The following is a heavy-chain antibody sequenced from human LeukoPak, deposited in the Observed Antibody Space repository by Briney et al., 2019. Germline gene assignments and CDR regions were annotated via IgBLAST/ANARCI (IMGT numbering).Heavy chain of an antibody. D-gene: IGHD2-2*01. V-gene: IGHV1-24*01. J-gene: IGHJ4*02. CDR1: GYSLTELP. CDR2: VDPESGAA. CDR3: ATGPTMPEPDTSPGLLDF. Sequence: ASVKVSCKVSGYSLTELPTHWVRQAPGKGLEWMGGVDPESGAAMYAPKLQGRVTMTEDTSTDTAYMELNRLTSDDTAVYYCATGPTMPEPDTSPGLLDFWGQGTLVTVSS.